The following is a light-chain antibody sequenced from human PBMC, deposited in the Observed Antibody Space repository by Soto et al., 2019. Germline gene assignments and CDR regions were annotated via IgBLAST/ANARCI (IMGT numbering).Light chain of an antibody. Sequence: QSALTQPASVSGSPGQSITISCTGTSRDIGASNHVSWYQQYPGKAPKLMIYDVSNRPSGVSNRFSGSKSGNTASLTISGLQAEDEADYYCSSYTSSSTLVVFVGGTKVTVL. J-gene: IGLJ2*01. CDR3: SSYTSSSTLVV. CDR1: SRDIGASNH. CDR2: DVS. V-gene: IGLV2-14*01.